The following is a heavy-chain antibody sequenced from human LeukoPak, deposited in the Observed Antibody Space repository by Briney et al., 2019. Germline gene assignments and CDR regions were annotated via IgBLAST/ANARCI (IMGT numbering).Heavy chain of an antibody. Sequence: SETLSLTCTVSGGSISSYYWSWIRQPPGKGLEWIGYIYYSGSTNYNPSLKSRVTISVDTSKNQFSLKLCSVTAADTAVYYCARGAYGDYAYWGQGTLVTVSS. J-gene: IGHJ4*02. D-gene: IGHD4-17*01. CDR1: GGSISSYY. V-gene: IGHV4-59*01. CDR3: ARGAYGDYAY. CDR2: IYYSGST.